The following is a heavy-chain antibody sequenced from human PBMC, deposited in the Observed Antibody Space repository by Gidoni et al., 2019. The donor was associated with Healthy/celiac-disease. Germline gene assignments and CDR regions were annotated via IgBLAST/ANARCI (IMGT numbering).Heavy chain of an antibody. CDR1: GYTFTSYD. CDR3: ARLYYDFWSGYYGMDV. J-gene: IGHJ6*02. D-gene: IGHD3-3*01. Sequence: QVQLVQSGAEVKKPGASVKVSCKASGYTFTSYDINWVRQATGQGLEWMGWMNPNSGNTGYAQKFQGRVTMTRNTSISTAYMELSSLRSEDTAVYYCARLYYDFWSGYYGMDVWGQGTTVTVSS. V-gene: IGHV1-8*01. CDR2: MNPNSGNT.